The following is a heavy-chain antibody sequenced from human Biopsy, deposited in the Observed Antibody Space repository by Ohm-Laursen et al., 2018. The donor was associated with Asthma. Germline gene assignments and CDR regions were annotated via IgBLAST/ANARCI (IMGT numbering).Heavy chain of an antibody. V-gene: IGHV3-11*01. CDR3: ARVLESSGRGPFYFFALDV. CDR2: ISSSGSTK. CDR1: GFSFSDYY. J-gene: IGHJ6*02. D-gene: IGHD6-25*01. Sequence: SLRLSCAASGFSFSDYYMTWMRQSPGKGLEWVYSISSSGSTKYPAQSVQGRFTISRDNDQKSLFLQMNDLRAGDTAIYFCARVLESSGRGPFYFFALDVWGQGTTVTVSS.